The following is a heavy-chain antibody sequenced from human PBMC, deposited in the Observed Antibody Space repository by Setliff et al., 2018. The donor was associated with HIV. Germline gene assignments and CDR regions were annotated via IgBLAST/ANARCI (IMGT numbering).Heavy chain of an antibody. V-gene: IGHV4-61*09. Sequence: SETLSLTCPRRVSGGSVNSGGYYWSWIRQPAGKELEWIGHIHNDGSTIYNPSLKSRLTISLDTSKNEFSLRLTSVTAADTAVYYCASEARTRSTYYYSMDVWGKGTTVTVSS. CDR3: ASEARTRSTYYYSMDV. J-gene: IGHJ6*03. D-gene: IGHD2-2*01. CDR2: IHNDGST. CDR1: GGSVNSGGYY.